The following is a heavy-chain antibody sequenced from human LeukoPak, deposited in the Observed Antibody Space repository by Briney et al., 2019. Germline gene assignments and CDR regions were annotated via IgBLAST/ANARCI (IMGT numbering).Heavy chain of an antibody. Sequence: PGGSLRLSCAASGFTFSSYAMSWVRQAPGKGLEWVSAISGSGGSTYYADSVKGRFTISRDNSKNTLYLQMNSMRAEDTAVYYCAKGPPPIMVEDYFDYWGQGTLVTVSS. CDR2: ISGSGGST. V-gene: IGHV3-23*01. CDR1: GFTFSSYA. CDR3: AKGPPPIMVEDYFDY. D-gene: IGHD2-8*01. J-gene: IGHJ4*02.